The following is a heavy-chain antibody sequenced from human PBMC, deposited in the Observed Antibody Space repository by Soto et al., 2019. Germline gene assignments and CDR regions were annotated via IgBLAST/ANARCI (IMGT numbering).Heavy chain of an antibody. Sequence: QVQLQQWGAGLLKPSETLSLTCAVYGGSFSGYYWSWIRQPPGKGLEWIGEINHSGSTNYNPSLKGRVTISVDTSKNQFSLKLSSLTAADTAVYYCARGWGRISDYGGQGTLVTVSS. D-gene: IGHD7-27*01. CDR1: GGSFSGYY. J-gene: IGHJ4*02. CDR2: INHSGST. CDR3: ARGWGRISDY. V-gene: IGHV4-34*01.